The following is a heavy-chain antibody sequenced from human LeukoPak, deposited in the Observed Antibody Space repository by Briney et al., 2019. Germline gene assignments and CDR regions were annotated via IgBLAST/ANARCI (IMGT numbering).Heavy chain of an antibody. CDR3: ARDSGSYGSGAFDI. J-gene: IGHJ3*02. CDR2: ISYDGSNK. CDR1: GFTFSSYA. D-gene: IGHD3-10*01. V-gene: IGHV3-30*04. Sequence: GGSLRLSCAASGFTFSSYAMHWVRQAPGKGLEWVAVISYDGSNKYYADSVKGRFTISRDNSKNTLYLQMNSLRAEDTAVYYCARDSGSYGSGAFDIWGQGTMVTVSS.